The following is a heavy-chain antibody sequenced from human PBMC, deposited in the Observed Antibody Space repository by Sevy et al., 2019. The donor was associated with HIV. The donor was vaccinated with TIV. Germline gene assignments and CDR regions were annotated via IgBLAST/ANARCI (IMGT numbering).Heavy chain of an antibody. J-gene: IGHJ4*02. CDR2: ISATGGST. V-gene: IGHV3-23*01. CDR3: AKTLQKLPFEPHYFDY. CDR1: GFTLGSYT. Sequence: GGSLRLSCAASGFTLGSYTMNWVRQAPGKGLEWVASISATGGSTYYADSVKGRYTISRDVSKGILYLQMNSLTAQYPAIYYCAKTLQKLPFEPHYFDYWGQGTLVTVSS. D-gene: IGHD6-13*01.